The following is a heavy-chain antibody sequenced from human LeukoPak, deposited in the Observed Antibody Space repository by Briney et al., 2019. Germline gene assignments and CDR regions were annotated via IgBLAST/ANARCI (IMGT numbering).Heavy chain of an antibody. V-gene: IGHV3-23*01. D-gene: IGHD6-13*01. Sequence: GGSLRLSCAASGFTFNSYAMSWVRQAPGKGLEWVSAISASAVSTYYADSVNGRFTISRDNSKNTLYLQMNSLRAEDTAIYYCAKGGPYSSSWGGKFDHWGQGTLVTVSS. CDR1: GFTFNSYA. CDR3: AKGGPYSSSWGGKFDH. CDR2: ISASAVST. J-gene: IGHJ4*02.